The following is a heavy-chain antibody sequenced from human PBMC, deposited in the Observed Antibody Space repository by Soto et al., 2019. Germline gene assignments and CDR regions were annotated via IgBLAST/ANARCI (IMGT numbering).Heavy chain of an antibody. Sequence: GGSRRLSCAASGFTFSSYGMHWVRQAPGKGLEWVAVISYDGSNKYYADSVKGRFTISRANSKNTLYLQMNSLRAEATTVYSCAKPVARHLVPSWFDPWGQGTLVTVSS. D-gene: IGHD2-15*01. CDR1: GFTFSSYG. V-gene: IGHV3-30*18. CDR3: AKPVARHLVPSWFDP. CDR2: ISYDGSNK. J-gene: IGHJ5*02.